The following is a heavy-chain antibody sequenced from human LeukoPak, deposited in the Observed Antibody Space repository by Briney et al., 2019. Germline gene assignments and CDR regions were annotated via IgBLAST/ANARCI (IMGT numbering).Heavy chain of an antibody. D-gene: IGHD5-18*01. J-gene: IGHJ4*02. Sequence: SQTLSLTCSISGDNVSSKSASWTWIGQSPSRGLEWLGRTYLRFRWFDDYAPSVRGRITINADTSKNQFSLHLSSVSLEDTAIYYCVRAQVARLGFSYGTFDFWGQGTRVTVSS. CDR1: GDNVSSKSAS. CDR3: VRAQVARLGFSYGTFDF. CDR2: TYLRFRWFD. V-gene: IGHV6-1*01.